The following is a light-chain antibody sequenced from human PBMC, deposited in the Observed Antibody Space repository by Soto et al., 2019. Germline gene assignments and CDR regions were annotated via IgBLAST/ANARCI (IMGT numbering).Light chain of an antibody. J-gene: IGLJ1*01. CDR2: DVT. CDR3: CSYAGTYIGYV. V-gene: IGLV2-11*01. CDR1: SSDVGGYNY. Sequence: QSVLTQPRSVCGSPGQSVTISCTGTSSDVGGYNYVSWYQQYPGKAPKLMIYDVTKRPSGVPDRFSGSKSGNTASLSISGLQAEDEADYYCCSYAGTYIGYVFGSGTKVTVL.